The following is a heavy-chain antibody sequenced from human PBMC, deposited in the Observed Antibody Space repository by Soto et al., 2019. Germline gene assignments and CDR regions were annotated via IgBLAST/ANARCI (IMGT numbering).Heavy chain of an antibody. CDR1: GGSLSSYY. J-gene: IGHJ5*02. V-gene: IGHV4-59*01. D-gene: IGHD6-25*01. CDR2: VYFSGNT. Sequence: SETLSLTCTVSGGSLSSYYWTWIRQSPGKGLEWIGYVYFSGNTNYNPSLKSRVTISIDTSKNQFSLRLASVTAADTAFYYCGSVRPSGYVLSWGQGTLATVSS. CDR3: GSVRPSGYVLS.